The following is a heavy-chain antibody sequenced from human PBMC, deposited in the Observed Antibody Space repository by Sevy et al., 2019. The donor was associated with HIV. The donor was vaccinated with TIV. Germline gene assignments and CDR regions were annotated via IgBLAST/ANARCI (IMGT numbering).Heavy chain of an antibody. D-gene: IGHD3-22*01. CDR1: GFSFDSYG. CDR3: GKGGGGHYDPDEIAYYFYYYNMDV. CDR2: ISGSGTRT. V-gene: IGHV3-23*01. J-gene: IGHJ6*03. Sequence: GGSLRLSCAVSGFSFDSYGMTWVRRAPGKGLEWVSAISGSGTRTYYADSVKGRFIISRDNSKNTLDLQMNSLRAEDKGIYFCGKGGGGHYDPDEIAYYFYYYNMDVWGKGTTVTVSS.